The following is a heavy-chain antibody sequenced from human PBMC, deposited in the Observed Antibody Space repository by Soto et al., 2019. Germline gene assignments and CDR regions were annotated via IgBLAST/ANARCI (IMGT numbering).Heavy chain of an antibody. CDR2: ITNDGNNE. Sequence: GGSLRLSCAASGFVFSDYCIHWVRQAPCKGLEWVALITNDGNNEFYRESVKGRFSISRGRSTNTVDLLMNSLRPEDTGVYYCEKEGPGGGRHFYYGMDVGGQGTTVTVSS. CDR3: EKEGPGGGRHFYYGMDV. J-gene: IGHJ6*02. CDR1: GFVFSDYC. V-gene: IGHV3-30*02. D-gene: IGHD1-26*01.